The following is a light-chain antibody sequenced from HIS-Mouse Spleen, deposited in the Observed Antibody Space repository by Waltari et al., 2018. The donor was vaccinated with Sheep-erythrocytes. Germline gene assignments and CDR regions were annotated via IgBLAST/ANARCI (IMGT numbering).Light chain of an antibody. CDR1: SSDVGGYNY. Sequence: ALTQPPSASGSPGQSVTISCTGTSSDVGGYNYVSWYQQHPGKAPKLMIYDVSKRPSGVPDRFSGSKSGNTASLTISGLQAEDEADYYCCSYAGSYNHVFATGTKVTVL. J-gene: IGLJ1*01. CDR3: CSYAGSYNHV. V-gene: IGLV2-11*01. CDR2: DVS.